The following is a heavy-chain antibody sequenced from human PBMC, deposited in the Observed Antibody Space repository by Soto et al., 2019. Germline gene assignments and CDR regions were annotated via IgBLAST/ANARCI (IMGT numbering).Heavy chain of an antibody. CDR3: ARASLIIGAPAY. J-gene: IGHJ4*02. Sequence: SETLSRTCTASGDSISSSRSYGDWLLQPPGKGLERIGSVYHSGDTYYNPSLKSRITISVETSRNQVSLKLNSVTAADTAVYYCARASLIIGAPAYWRPGSLVAVSS. V-gene: IGHV4-39*01. D-gene: IGHD1-20*01. CDR2: VYHSGDT. CDR1: GDSISSSRSY.